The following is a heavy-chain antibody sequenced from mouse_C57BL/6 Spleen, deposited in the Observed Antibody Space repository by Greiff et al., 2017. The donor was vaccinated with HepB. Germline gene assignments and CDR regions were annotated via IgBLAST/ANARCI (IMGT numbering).Heavy chain of an antibody. CDR3: TREYYGSSYVDWYFDV. V-gene: IGHV1-15*01. Sequence: VQLQQSGAELVRPGASVTLSCKASGYTFTDYEMHWVKQTPVHGLEWIGAIDPETGGTAYNQKFKGKAILTADKSSSTAYMELRSLTSEDSAVYYCTREYYGSSYVDWYFDVWGTGTTVTVSS. CDR1: GYTFTDYE. J-gene: IGHJ1*03. D-gene: IGHD1-1*01. CDR2: IDPETGGT.